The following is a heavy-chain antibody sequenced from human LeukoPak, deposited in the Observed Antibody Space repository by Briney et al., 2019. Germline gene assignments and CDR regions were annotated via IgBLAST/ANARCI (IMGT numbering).Heavy chain of an antibody. CDR1: GGSISSGSYY. V-gene: IGHV4-61*02. J-gene: IGHJ6*03. CDR2: IYTSGST. CDR3: AREVPVLGIVVVPAAMQNYYYYMDV. Sequence: PSETLSLTCTVSGGSISSGSYYWSWIRQPAGKGLEWIGRIYTSGSTNYNPSLKSRVTISVDTSKNQFSLKLSSVTAADTAVYYCAREVPVLGIVVVPAAMQNYYYYMDVWGKGTTVTISS. D-gene: IGHD2-2*01.